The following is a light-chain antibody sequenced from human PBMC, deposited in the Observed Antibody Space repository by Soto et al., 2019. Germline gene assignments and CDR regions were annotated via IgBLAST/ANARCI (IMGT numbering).Light chain of an antibody. CDR2: KTS. Sequence: DTQMTQSPSTLSASVGDRVTITCRASQSIGSWLAWYQQKPGKAPKLLIYKTSILENGVPSRFSGSGSGTEFTLTISSLQPDDFATYYCHQYNSYWTFGQGTKVEIK. CDR1: QSIGSW. V-gene: IGKV1-5*03. J-gene: IGKJ1*01. CDR3: HQYNSYWT.